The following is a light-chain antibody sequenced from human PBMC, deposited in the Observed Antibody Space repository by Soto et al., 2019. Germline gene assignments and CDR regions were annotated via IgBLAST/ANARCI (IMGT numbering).Light chain of an antibody. CDR2: TTS. V-gene: IGKV3-15*01. Sequence: EIVMTQSPATLSVSPGERITLSCRASQTVGSNLAWYQQKTGQAPRLLLYTTSSRATGVPAKFSGSGSGTAFTTTIVSLQSADFVLDYCQQYNSWPRTFGQGTRVEIK. J-gene: IGKJ1*01. CDR1: QTVGSN. CDR3: QQYNSWPRT.